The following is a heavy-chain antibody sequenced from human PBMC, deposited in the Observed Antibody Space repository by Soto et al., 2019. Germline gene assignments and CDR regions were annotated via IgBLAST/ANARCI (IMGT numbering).Heavy chain of an antibody. J-gene: IGHJ4*02. V-gene: IGHV5-51*01. Sequence: PGECLKICCKVSGDSFTSYWIVWVLQMPGKGLEWMGIIHPGDSDTRYSPSFQGQVTISADKSISTAYLQWSSLKASDTAMYYCARQEDTEGSDLRWLPYYFDYWGQGTMVTVSS. CDR1: GDSFTSYW. CDR3: ARQEDTEGSDLRWLPYYFDY. D-gene: IGHD5-12*01. CDR2: IHPGDSDT.